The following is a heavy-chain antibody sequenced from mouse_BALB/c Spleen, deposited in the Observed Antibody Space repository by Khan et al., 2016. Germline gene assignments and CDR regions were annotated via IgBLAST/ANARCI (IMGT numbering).Heavy chain of an antibody. D-gene: IGHD1-3*01. J-gene: IGHJ3*01. Sequence: EVELVESGGGLVQPGGSRKLSCAASGFTFSGFGMHWVRQAPEKGLEWVAYISSGSSTIYYADTVKGGFTISRVNPKNTLFLQMPSLRSDDTDMKYCAESGRNYWFAYWGQGTLVTVTA. V-gene: IGHV5-17*02. CDR3: AESGRNYWFAY. CDR2: ISSGSSTI. CDR1: GFTFSGFG.